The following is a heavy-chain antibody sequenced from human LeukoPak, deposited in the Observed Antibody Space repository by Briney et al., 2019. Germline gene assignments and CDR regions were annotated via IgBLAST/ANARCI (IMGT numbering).Heavy chain of an antibody. J-gene: IGHJ4*02. V-gene: IGHV1-69*04. Sequence: VASVKVSCKASGGAFSSYAISWVRQAPGQGLEWMGRIIPILGIANYAQKFQGRVTITADKSTSTAYMELSSLRSEDTAVYYCARDPYCGGDCYSHSPYWGQGTLVTVSS. D-gene: IGHD2-21*02. CDR3: ARDPYCGGDCYSHSPY. CDR1: GGAFSSYA. CDR2: IIPILGIA.